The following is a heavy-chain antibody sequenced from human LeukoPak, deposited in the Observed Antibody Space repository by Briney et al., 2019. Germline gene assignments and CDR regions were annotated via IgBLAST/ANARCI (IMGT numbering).Heavy chain of an antibody. D-gene: IGHD3-3*01. CDR1: GFTFSSYS. V-gene: IGHV3-48*01. J-gene: IGHJ3*02. CDR3: ARGTRPYYDFWSGIDAFDI. Sequence: GGSLRLSCAASGFTFSSYSMNWVRQAPGKGLEWVSYISSSSSTIYYADSVKGRFTISRDNAKNSLYLQMNSLRAEDTAVYYCARGTRPYYDFWSGIDAFDIWGQGTMVTVSS. CDR2: ISSSSSTI.